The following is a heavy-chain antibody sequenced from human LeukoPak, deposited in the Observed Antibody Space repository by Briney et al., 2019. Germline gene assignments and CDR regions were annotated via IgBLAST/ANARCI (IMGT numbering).Heavy chain of an antibody. D-gene: IGHD3-22*01. CDR1: GYTLTELS. Sequence: ASVNVSCKVSGYTLTELSMHWVRQAPGKGLEWMGGFDPEDGETIYAQKFQGRVTMTRDTSTSTVYMELSSLRSEDTAVYYCARDLDSSGYYDYWGQGTLVTVSS. CDR2: FDPEDGET. V-gene: IGHV1-24*01. J-gene: IGHJ4*02. CDR3: ARDLDSSGYYDY.